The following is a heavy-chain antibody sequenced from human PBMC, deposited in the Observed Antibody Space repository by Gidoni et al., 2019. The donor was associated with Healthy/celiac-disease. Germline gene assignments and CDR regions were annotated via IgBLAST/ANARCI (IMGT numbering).Heavy chain of an antibody. CDR2: IKQDGSEK. V-gene: IGHV3-7*01. J-gene: IGHJ3*02. CDR3: ARDADPYFDWLGAAFDI. Sequence: EVQLVESGGGLVQPGGSLRLSCAASGFTFSSYWMSWVRQAPGKGLEWVANIKQDGSEKYYVDSVKGRFTISRDNAKNSLYLQMNSLRAEDTAVYYCARDADPYFDWLGAAFDIWGQGTMVTVSS. CDR1: GFTFSSYW. D-gene: IGHD3-9*01.